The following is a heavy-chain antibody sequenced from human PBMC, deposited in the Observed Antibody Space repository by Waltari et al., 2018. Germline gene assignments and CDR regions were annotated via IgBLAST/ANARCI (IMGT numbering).Heavy chain of an antibody. V-gene: IGHV3-53*02. J-gene: IGHJ3*02. D-gene: IGHD3-3*01. CDR1: GFTGSSNY. CDR3: ARVGYDFGSGYHTRADVFDI. Sequence: EVQLVETGGGLIQPGGSLRLSCAASGFTGSSNYMSWVRQAPGKGLEWVSVIYSGGTTYYAESVKGRFTISRDNSKNTLYLQMNSLRAEDTAVYYCARVGYDFGSGYHTRADVFDIWGQGTMVTVSS. CDR2: IYSGGTT.